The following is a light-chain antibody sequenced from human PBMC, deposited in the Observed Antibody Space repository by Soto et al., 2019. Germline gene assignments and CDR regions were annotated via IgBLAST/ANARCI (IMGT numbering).Light chain of an antibody. CDR2: GAS. J-gene: IGKJ1*01. V-gene: IGKV3D-20*02. CDR3: QQRSNWPQT. CDR1: QSVTSSN. Sequence: EIVLTQSPGTLSLSPWERATLSCRASQSVTSSNLAWYQQKPGQAPRLLIYGASTRTTGIPARFSGSGSGTDFTLTISSLEPEDFAVYYCQQRSNWPQTFGQGTKVDIK.